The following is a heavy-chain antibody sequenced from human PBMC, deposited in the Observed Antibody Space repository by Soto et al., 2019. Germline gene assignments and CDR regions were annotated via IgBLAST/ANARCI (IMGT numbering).Heavy chain of an antibody. J-gene: IGHJ5*02. CDR3: ARLSLVGAYNWFDP. Sequence: ASVKVSWKASGYTFTSYGISWVRQAPGQGLEWMGWISAYNGNTNYAQKLQGRVTMTTDTSTSTAYMEPRSLRSDDTAVYYCARLSLVGAYNWFDPWGQGTLVTVSS. V-gene: IGHV1-18*01. CDR2: ISAYNGNT. D-gene: IGHD1-26*01. CDR1: GYTFTSYG.